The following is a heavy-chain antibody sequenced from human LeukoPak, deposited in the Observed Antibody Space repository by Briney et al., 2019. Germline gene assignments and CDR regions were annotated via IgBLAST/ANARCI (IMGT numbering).Heavy chain of an antibody. CDR3: ATAPRNGYSSGWYSFDY. CDR2: INPNSGGT. J-gene: IGHJ4*02. Sequence: GASVKISSKASGYTFTASYMHWVRQAPGQGLEWMGWINPNSGGTKYAQKFHDRVTMTRDTSISTAYMELNRLKSDDTAVYCCATAPRNGYSSGWYSFDYWGQGTLVTVSS. V-gene: IGHV1-2*02. CDR1: GYTFTASY. D-gene: IGHD6-19*01.